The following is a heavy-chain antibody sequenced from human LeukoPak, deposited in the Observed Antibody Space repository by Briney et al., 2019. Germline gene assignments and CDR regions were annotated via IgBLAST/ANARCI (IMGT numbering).Heavy chain of an antibody. CDR3: ARAPYSNYVYYYYYYMDV. Sequence: ASVTVSCKASGYTFTSYGISWVRQAPGQGLEWMGWISAYNGNTNYAQKLQGRVTMTTDTSTSTAYMELRSLRSDDTAMYYCARAPYSNYVYYYYYYMDVWGKGTTVTVSS. CDR1: GYTFTSYG. D-gene: IGHD4-11*01. V-gene: IGHV1-18*01. J-gene: IGHJ6*03. CDR2: ISAYNGNT.